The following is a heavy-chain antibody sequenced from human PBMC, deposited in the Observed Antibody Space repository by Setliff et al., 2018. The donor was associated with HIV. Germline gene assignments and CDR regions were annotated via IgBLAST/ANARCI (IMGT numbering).Heavy chain of an antibody. Sequence: SETLSLTCTVSGDSITNSMHYWSWIRQPPGKGLEFIGSIHYNDGKTYYNAALRSRVTISVDTSKNQFSLKLSSVTAADTAVYYCARAPRDASNWFDPWGQGTLVTVSS. CDR1: GDSITNSMHY. CDR2: IHYNDGKT. V-gene: IGHV4-39*07. J-gene: IGHJ5*02. CDR3: ARAPRDASNWFDP.